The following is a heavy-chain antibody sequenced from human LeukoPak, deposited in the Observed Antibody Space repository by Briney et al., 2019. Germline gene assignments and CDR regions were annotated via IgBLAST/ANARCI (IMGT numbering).Heavy chain of an antibody. D-gene: IGHD1-1*01. J-gene: IGHJ4*02. CDR2: ISGNGGVI. CDR3: ARDPRTVRI. CDR1: GFTFSDSY. V-gene: IGHV3-11*04. Sequence: GSLRLSCAASGFTFSDSYMTWVRQAPGKGLEWLSYISGNGGVIQYADSVKGRFTISRDNAKNLLYLQMDSLRVEDTAIYYCARDPRTVRIWGQGTLVTVSS.